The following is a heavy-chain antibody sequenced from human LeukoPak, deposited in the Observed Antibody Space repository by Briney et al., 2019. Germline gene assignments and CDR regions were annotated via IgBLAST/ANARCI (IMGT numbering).Heavy chain of an antibody. CDR3: ARARLAAGHDY. CDR2: INPNSGVT. J-gene: IGHJ4*02. Sequence: GASVKVSCKASGYTFTDYYMHWVRQAPGHGLEWMGWINPNSGVTNYAQKFQGRVTMTRDTSISTAYMELSRLRSDDTAVYYCARARLAAGHDYWGQGTLVTVSS. V-gene: IGHV1-2*02. D-gene: IGHD6-13*01. CDR1: GYTFTDYY.